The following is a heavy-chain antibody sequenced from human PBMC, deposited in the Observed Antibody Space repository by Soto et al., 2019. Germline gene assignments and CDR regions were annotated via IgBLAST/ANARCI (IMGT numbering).Heavy chain of an antibody. CDR2: IYYSGST. CDR1: GGSISSSSYY. D-gene: IGHD3-3*01. CDR3: ASRRSITIFGVDPIDY. J-gene: IGHJ4*02. Sequence: PSETLSLTCTVSGGSISSSSYYWGWIRQPPGKGLEWIGSIYYSGSTYYNPSLKSRVTISVDTSKNQFSLKLSSVTAADTAVYYCASRRSITIFGVDPIDYWGQGTLVTVSS. V-gene: IGHV4-39*01.